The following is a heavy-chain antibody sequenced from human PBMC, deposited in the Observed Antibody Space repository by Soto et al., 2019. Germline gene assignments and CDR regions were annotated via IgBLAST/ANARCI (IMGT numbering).Heavy chain of an antibody. CDR1: GGSISSWY. J-gene: IGHJ4*02. V-gene: IGHV4-59*08. D-gene: IGHD5-12*01. CDR3: ARRYGSSFDY. Sequence: QVQLQESGPGLVKPSETLSLTCTVSGGSISSWYWSWIRQPPGKGLEWIGYIYYSGSTNYNPSLXSXVXIXPDTSKNQFSLKLSSVTAADTAVYYCARRYGSSFDYWGQGTLVTVSS. CDR2: IYYSGST.